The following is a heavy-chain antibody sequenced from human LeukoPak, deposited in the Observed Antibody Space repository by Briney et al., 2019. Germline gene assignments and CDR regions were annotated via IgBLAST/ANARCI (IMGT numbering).Heavy chain of an antibody. CDR3: ARDPTLFAATEDY. V-gene: IGHV3-7*05. CDR2: IKPDGSEK. D-gene: IGHD2-15*01. J-gene: IGHJ4*02. Sequence: GGSLRLSCAASGFAFSSYWMSWVRQAPGKGLEWVANIKPDGSEKYYVDSVKGRFTISRDNANNSLSLQMSSLRAEDTAAYYCARDPTLFAATEDYWGQGTLVTVSS. CDR1: GFAFSSYW.